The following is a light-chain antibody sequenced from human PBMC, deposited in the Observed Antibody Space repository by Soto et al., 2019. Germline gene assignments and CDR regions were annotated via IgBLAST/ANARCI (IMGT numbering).Light chain of an antibody. CDR2: GAS. J-gene: IGKJ2*01. CDR3: QQYNNWPYT. CDR1: QSVSSN. V-gene: IGKV3-15*01. Sequence: EKVMTQSPATLSVSPGERATLSCRASQSVSSNLAWYQQKPGQAPRLLIYGASTRATGIPARFSGSGSGTAFTLTISSLQSEDFSVYYCQQYNNWPYTFGQGTKLEI.